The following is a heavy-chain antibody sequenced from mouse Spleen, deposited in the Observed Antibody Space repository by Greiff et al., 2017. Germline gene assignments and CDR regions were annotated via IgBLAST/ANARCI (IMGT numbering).Heavy chain of an antibody. CDR1: GYSITSGYY. CDR3: ARDHYGDYPYYAMDY. D-gene: IGHD2-13*01. Sequence: EVQLQESGPGLVKPSQSLSLTCSVTGYSITSGYYWNWIRQFPGNKLEWMGYISYDGSNNYNPSLKNRISITRDTSKNQFFLKLNSVTTEDTATYYCARDHYGDYPYYAMDYWGQGTSVTVSS. CDR2: ISYDGSN. V-gene: IGHV3-6*01. J-gene: IGHJ4*01.